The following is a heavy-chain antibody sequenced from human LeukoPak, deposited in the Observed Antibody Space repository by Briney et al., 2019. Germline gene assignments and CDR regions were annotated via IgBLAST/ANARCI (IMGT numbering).Heavy chain of an antibody. V-gene: IGHV4-34*01. CDR1: GGSISTYY. CDR3: ARGPPYDFWSGYRPYYFDY. Sequence: SETLSLTCTVSGGSISTYYWSWIRQPPGKGLEWIGEINHSGSTNYNPSLKSRVTISVDTSKNQFFLKLSSVTAADTAVYYCARGPPYDFWSGYRPYYFDYWGQGTLVTVSS. J-gene: IGHJ4*02. CDR2: INHSGST. D-gene: IGHD3-3*01.